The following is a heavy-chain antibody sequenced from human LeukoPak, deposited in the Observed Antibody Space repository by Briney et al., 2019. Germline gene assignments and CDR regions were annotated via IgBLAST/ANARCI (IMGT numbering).Heavy chain of an antibody. Sequence: PSETLSLTCAVSGGSISSSNWWSWVRQPPGKGLEWIGEIYHSGSTNYNPSLKSRVTISVDKSKNQFSLKLSSVTAADTAVYYCARREKLTGDSGGYWYFDLWGRGTLVTVSS. V-gene: IGHV4-4*02. CDR3: ARREKLTGDSGGYWYFDL. J-gene: IGHJ2*01. CDR1: GGSISSSNW. CDR2: IYHSGST. D-gene: IGHD7-27*01.